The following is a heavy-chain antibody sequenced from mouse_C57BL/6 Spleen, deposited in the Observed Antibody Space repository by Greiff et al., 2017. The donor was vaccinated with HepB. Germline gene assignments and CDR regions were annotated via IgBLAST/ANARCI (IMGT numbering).Heavy chain of an antibody. Sequence: EVMLVESGGGLVKPGGSLKLSCAASGFTFSSYAMSWVRQTPEKRLEWVATISDGGSYTYYPDNLKGRFPISRDNAKTTEYLQMCHLKSEDTSLYYCASAWSGYYWSFDFSGTGTTVTVSS. CDR3: ASAWSGYYWSFDF. CDR1: GFTFSSYA. V-gene: IGHV5-4*03. CDR2: ISDGGSYT. J-gene: IGHJ1*03. D-gene: IGHD1-3*01.